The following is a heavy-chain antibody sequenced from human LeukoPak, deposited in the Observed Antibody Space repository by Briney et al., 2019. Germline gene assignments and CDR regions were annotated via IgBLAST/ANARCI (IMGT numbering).Heavy chain of an antibody. CDR3: AKGIAYNYGGPDAFDV. V-gene: IGHV3-9*01. Sequence: GRSLRLSCAASGFTFDDYAMHWVRQAPGKGLEWVSGISWNSGTIGYADSVKGRFTISRDNAKNSLYLQMNSLRAEDTALYYCAKGIAYNYGGPDAFDVWGQGTMVTVSS. D-gene: IGHD5-18*01. CDR1: GFTFDDYA. J-gene: IGHJ3*01. CDR2: ISWNSGTI.